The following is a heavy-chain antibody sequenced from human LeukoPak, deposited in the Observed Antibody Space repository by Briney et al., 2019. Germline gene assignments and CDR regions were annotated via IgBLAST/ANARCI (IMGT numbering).Heavy chain of an antibody. CDR1: GGSISNNDYF. V-gene: IGHV4-39*01. CDR3: ARRVPGRSGNWFDP. D-gene: IGHD2-2*01. CDR2: MNYGGST. Sequence: PSETLSLTCTVSGGSISNNDYFWGWIRQPPGKGLEWIGSMNYGGSTHDNPSLKSRVAISVDTSKNQVSLKLSSVTAADTAVYYCARRVPGRSGNWFDPWGQGTLVTVSS. J-gene: IGHJ5*02.